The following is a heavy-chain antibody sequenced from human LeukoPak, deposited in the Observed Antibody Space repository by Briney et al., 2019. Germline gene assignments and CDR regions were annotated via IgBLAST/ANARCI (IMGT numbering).Heavy chain of an antibody. V-gene: IGHV3-23*01. CDR1: GFTFSSYA. CDR3: GKGIAVAGRSFDY. CDR2: ISGSGGST. D-gene: IGHD6-19*01. J-gene: IGHJ4*02. Sequence: PGRSLRLSCSTSGFTFSSYAMSWVRQAPGKGLEWVSAISGSGGSTYYADSVKGRFTISRDNSKNTLYLQMNSLRAEDTAVYYCGKGIAVAGRSFDYWGQGTLVTVSS.